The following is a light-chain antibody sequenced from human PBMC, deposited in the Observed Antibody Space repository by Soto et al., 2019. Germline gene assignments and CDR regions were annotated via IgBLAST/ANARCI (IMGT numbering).Light chain of an antibody. V-gene: IGKV3-20*01. J-gene: IGKJ2*01. CDR1: ETLNSGY. Sequence: EIVLTQSPCTLSLSPGERATLSCRTSETLNSGYLAWYQQKPGQAPRLLIYGASRRATGVPDRFSGSGSGTDFTLTISRLEPEDFAVYFCQQYGSAPYTFGQETKLEIK. CDR2: GAS. CDR3: QQYGSAPYT.